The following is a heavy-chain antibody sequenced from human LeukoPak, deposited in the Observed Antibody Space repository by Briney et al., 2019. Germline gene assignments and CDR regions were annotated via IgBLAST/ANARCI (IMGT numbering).Heavy chain of an antibody. CDR1: GGSISSYY. CDR3: TRNGAYSLDQ. CDR2: IYYSGST. D-gene: IGHD4-17*01. V-gene: IGHV4-59*12. Sequence: PSETLSLTCTVSGGSISSYYWSWIRQPPGKGLEWIGFIYYSGSTKYNPSLRSRVTISVDTSKNQFSLKLTSVTAADTAVYYCTRNGAYSLDQWGQGTLVTVSS. J-gene: IGHJ4*02.